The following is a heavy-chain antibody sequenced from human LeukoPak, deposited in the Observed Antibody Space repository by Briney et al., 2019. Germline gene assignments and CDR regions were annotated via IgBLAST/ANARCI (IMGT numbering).Heavy chain of an antibody. J-gene: IGHJ1*01. CDR3: ASANFQH. D-gene: IGHD2-8*01. CDR2: LNANSGDT. Sequence: ASVKVSCKASGYTFTSCYMHWVRQAPGQGLEWMGWLNANSGDTAYAQKFQGRVTITRDTSISTAYMDLSSLKSEDTAVYYCASANFQHWGQGTLVTVSS. CDR1: GYTFTSCY. V-gene: IGHV1-8*03.